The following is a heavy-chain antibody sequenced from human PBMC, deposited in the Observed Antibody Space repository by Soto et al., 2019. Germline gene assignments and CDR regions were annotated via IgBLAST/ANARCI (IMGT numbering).Heavy chain of an antibody. CDR1: GDSVSSNSAA. V-gene: IGHV6-1*01. CDR3: ARDLNKVEVAGMRLDV. CDR2: TYYRSKWYN. D-gene: IGHD6-19*01. Sequence: PSQTLSLTCAISGDSVSSNSAAWNWIRQSPSRGLEWLGRTYYRSKWYNDYAVSVKSRITINPDTSKNQFSLQLNSVTPEDTAVYYCARDLNKVEVAGMRLDVWGQGTTVTVSS. J-gene: IGHJ6*02.